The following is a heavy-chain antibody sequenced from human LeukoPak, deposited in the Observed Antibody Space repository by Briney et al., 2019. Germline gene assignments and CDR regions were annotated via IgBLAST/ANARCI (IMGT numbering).Heavy chain of an antibody. V-gene: IGHV4-61*02. CDR1: GGSISSGSYY. D-gene: IGHD2-2*02. CDR2: IYTSGST. J-gene: IGHJ4*02. Sequence: SQTLSLTRTVSGGSISSGSYYWSWIRQPAGKGLEWIGRIYTSGSTNYNPSLKSRVTISVDTSKNQFSLKLSSVTAADTAVYYCARAGYCSSTSCYTGGYYFDYWGQGTLVTVSS. CDR3: ARAGYCSSTSCYTGGYYFDY.